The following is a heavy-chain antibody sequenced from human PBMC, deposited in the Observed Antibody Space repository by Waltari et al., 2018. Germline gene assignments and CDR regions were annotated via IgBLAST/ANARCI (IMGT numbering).Heavy chain of an antibody. V-gene: IGHV3-30*02. Sequence: QVQLVESGGGVVQPGGPLRLSCAASGFPFRSYGMPWVRQAPGKGLEWVAFIRYDGSNKYYADSVKGRFTISRDNSKNTLYLQMNSLRAEDTAVYYCAKDTNDAFDIWGQGTMVTVSS. J-gene: IGHJ3*02. CDR1: GFPFRSYG. CDR2: IRYDGSNK. CDR3: AKDTNDAFDI.